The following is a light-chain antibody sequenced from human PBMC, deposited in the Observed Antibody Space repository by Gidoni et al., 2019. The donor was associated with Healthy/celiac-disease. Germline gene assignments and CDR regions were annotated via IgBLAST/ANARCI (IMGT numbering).Light chain of an antibody. CDR2: GAS. J-gene: IGKJ4*01. CDR1: QSVSSSY. CDR3: HQYGSSPRLT. V-gene: IGKV3-20*01. Sequence: EIVLTQSPGTLSWSPGERATLSCRASQSVSSSYLAWYQHKPGQAPRLLIYGASSRATGIPDRFSGSGSGTDFTLTISRLEPEDFAVYFCHQYGSSPRLTFGGGTKVEIK.